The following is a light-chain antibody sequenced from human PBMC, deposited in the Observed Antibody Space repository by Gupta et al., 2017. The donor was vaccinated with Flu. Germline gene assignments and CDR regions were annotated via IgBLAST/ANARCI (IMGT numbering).Light chain of an antibody. CDR1: SSNIGAGYD. Sequence: SVLTQPPSVSGAPGQRVTISCTGSSSNIGAGYDVHWYQQLPATAHNLLIYGNSNRPSGVPDRFSGPTSGTSASLAITVRQAEDEADYYGQSYDSSLSGSRVFGGGTKLTVL. CDR2: GNS. CDR3: QSYDSSLSGSRV. J-gene: IGLJ3*02. V-gene: IGLV1-40*01.